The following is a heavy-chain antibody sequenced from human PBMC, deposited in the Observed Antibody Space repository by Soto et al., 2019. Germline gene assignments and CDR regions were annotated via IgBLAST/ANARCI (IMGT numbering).Heavy chain of an antibody. Sequence: EVQLVESGGGLVQPGGSLRLSCAASGFTFSSYSMNWVRQAPGKGLEWVAYISSSSSTKYYADSVKGRFTISRDNAKNSLYLQMNSLRAEDTAVYYCAREGAVYNWFDPWGQGTLVTVSS. V-gene: IGHV3-48*01. CDR2: ISSSSSTK. D-gene: IGHD1-20*01. J-gene: IGHJ5*02. CDR1: GFTFSSYS. CDR3: AREGAVYNWFDP.